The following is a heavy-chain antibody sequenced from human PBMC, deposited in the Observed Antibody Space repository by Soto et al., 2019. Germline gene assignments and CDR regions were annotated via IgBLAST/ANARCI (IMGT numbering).Heavy chain of an antibody. CDR2: ISAYNGNT. CDR1: GYTFTSYG. D-gene: IGHD3-9*01. Sequence: GASVKVSCKASGYTFTSYGISWVRQAPGQGLEWMGWISAYNGNTNYAQKLQGRVTMTTDTSTSTAYMELRSLRSDDTAVYYCARDPGYDILPGYSSGALDIWGQGTMVNVSS. V-gene: IGHV1-18*01. J-gene: IGHJ3*02. CDR3: ARDPGYDILPGYSSGALDI.